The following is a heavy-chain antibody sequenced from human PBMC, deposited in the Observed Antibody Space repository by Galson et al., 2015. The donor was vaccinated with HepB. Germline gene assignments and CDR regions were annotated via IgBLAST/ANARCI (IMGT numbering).Heavy chain of an antibody. Sequence: SLRLSCAASGFPFNSYGIHWVRQAPGKGLEWVATISYDGTYKNYADFVKGRFTISRDNCKNTLYLQMNSLRAEDTAVYYCAKDRNFDTSGPENYSDYWGQGTLVAVSS. J-gene: IGHJ4*02. V-gene: IGHV3-30*18. D-gene: IGHD3-22*01. CDR3: AKDRNFDTSGPENYSDY. CDR1: GFPFNSYG. CDR2: ISYDGTYK.